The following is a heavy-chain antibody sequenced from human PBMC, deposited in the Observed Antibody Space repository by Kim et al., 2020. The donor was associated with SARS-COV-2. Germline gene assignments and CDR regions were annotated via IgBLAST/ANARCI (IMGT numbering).Heavy chain of an antibody. J-gene: IGHJ4*02. Sequence: GGSLRLSCAPSGFTFTKYAMSWVRQAPGKGLEWVSSISGSGDSTYYADSVKGRFTISRDNSKNTLYLQMNSLRAEDTAVYYCAKSRGDHFWSASGYWGQGTLVTVSS. D-gene: IGHD3-3*02. CDR2: ISGSGDST. V-gene: IGHV3-23*01. CDR3: AKSRGDHFWSASGY. CDR1: GFTFTKYA.